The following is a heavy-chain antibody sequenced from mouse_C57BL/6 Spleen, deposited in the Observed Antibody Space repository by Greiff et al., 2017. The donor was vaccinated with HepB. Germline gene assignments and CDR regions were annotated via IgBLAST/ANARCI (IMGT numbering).Heavy chain of an antibody. CDR3: ARSSAYYGSAWFAY. CDR1: GYAFSSYW. D-gene: IGHD1-1*01. J-gene: IGHJ3*01. CDR2: IYPGDGDT. V-gene: IGHV1-80*01. Sequence: VQLQQSGAELVKPGASVKISCKASGYAFSSYWMNWVKQRPGKGLEWIGQIYPGDGDTNYNGKFKGKATLTADKSSSTAYMQLSSLTSEDSAVYFCARSSAYYGSAWFAYWGQGTLVTVSA.